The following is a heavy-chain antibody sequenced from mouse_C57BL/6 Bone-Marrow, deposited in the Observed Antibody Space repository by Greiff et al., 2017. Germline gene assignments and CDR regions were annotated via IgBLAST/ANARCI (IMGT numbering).Heavy chain of an antibody. D-gene: IGHD1-1*01. CDR2: INPSNGGT. CDR1: GFTLTSYC. Sequence: QVQLQQPGTELVKPGASVKLSCKASGFTLTSYCMPWVKQRPGQGLEWIGNINPSNGGTKYNEKFQGKATLTVDTSSSTAYMQLSSLTSESSAVYECASIYYCGSSFDYWGQGTTLTVSS. V-gene: IGHV1-53*01. CDR3: ASIYYCGSSFDY. J-gene: IGHJ2*01.